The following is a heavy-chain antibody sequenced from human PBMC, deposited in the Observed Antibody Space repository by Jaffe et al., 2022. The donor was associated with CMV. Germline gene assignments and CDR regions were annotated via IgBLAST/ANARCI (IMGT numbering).Heavy chain of an antibody. CDR3: TRGDSFDY. V-gene: IGHV3-73*01. CDR1: GFTFSGSA. CDR2: IRSKANSYAT. J-gene: IGHJ4*02. Sequence: EVQLVESGGGLVQPGGSLKLSCAASGFTFSGSAMHWVRQASGKGLEWVGRIRSKANSYATAYAASVKGRFTISRDDSKNTAYLQMNSLKTEDTAVYYCTRGDSFDYWGQGTLVTVSS. D-gene: IGHD3-16*01.